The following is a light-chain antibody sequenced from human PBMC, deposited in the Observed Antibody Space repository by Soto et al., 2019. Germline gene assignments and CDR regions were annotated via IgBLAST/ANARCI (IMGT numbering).Light chain of an antibody. J-gene: IGKJ3*01. CDR2: KAS. Sequence: DIQMTQSPSTLSASVGDRVTITCRASQSISSWLAWYQQKPGKAPKLLIYKASTLDSGGPSRFSGSGSGTDFTLTISSLQPDDFATYYCQQYDSYSLCFGPGTKVEIK. CDR1: QSISSW. V-gene: IGKV1-5*03. CDR3: QQYDSYSLC.